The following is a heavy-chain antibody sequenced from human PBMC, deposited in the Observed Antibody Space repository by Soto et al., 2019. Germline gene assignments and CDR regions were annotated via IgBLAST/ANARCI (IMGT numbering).Heavy chain of an antibody. D-gene: IGHD3-10*01. J-gene: IGHJ3*02. CDR1: GGSISSSNW. Sequence: SETLSLTCAVSGGSISSSNWWSWVRQPPGKGLEWIGEIYHSGSTNYNPSLKSRVTISVDKSKNQFSLKLSSVTAADTAVYYYARAPVPRKSYGSGSGAFDIWGQGTMVTVSS. V-gene: IGHV4-4*02. CDR3: ARAPVPRKSYGSGSGAFDI. CDR2: IYHSGST.